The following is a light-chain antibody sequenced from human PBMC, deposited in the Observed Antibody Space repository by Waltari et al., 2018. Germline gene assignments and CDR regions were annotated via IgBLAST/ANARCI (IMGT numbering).Light chain of an antibody. CDR3: CSYTTSSAWV. J-gene: IGLJ3*02. V-gene: IGLV2-14*01. Sequence: QSALHQPASVSGSPGQSITISCTGTSSDVGVFNYVSWYQQNPGKAPKLMIYDVTKRPSGVSDRFSGSKSGNTASLTISGLQAEDEADYYCCSYTTSSAWVFGGGTKLTVL. CDR2: DVT. CDR1: SSDVGVFNY.